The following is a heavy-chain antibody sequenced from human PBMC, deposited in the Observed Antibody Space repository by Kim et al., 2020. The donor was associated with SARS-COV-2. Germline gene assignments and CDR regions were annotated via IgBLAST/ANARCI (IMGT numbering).Heavy chain of an antibody. CDR3: ARIGDY. Sequence: YPGDSDTRHSPSFQGQVTISADKSISTAYLQWSSLKASDTAMYYCARIGDYWGQGTLVTVSS. V-gene: IGHV5-51*01. D-gene: IGHD2-15*01. J-gene: IGHJ4*02. CDR2: YPGDSDT.